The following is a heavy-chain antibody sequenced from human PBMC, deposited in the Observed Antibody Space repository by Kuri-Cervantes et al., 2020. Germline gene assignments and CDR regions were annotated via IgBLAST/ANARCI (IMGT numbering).Heavy chain of an antibody. Sequence: GGSLRLSCAASGFTFDDYAMHWVRQAPGKGLEWVSGISWNSGSIGYEDSVKGRFTISRDNAKNSLYLQMNSLRAEDTALYYCAKATNYYDSSGVDYWGQGTLVTVSS. CDR1: GFTFDDYA. J-gene: IGHJ4*02. CDR2: ISWNSGSI. CDR3: AKATNYYDSSGVDY. D-gene: IGHD3-22*01. V-gene: IGHV3-9*01.